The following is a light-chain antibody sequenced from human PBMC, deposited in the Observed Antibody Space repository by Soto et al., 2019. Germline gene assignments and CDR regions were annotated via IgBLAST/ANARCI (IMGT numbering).Light chain of an antibody. Sequence: QSVLTQSSSASASLGSSVKLTCTLSSGHSSYIIAWHQQQPGKAPRYLMKLESCGSYNKGSGVPDRFSGSSSGADRYLTISNLQFEDEADYYCETWDRNTRVFGGGTKVTVL. CDR3: ETWDRNTRV. CDR1: SGHSSYI. J-gene: IGLJ2*01. CDR2: LESCGSY. V-gene: IGLV4-60*02.